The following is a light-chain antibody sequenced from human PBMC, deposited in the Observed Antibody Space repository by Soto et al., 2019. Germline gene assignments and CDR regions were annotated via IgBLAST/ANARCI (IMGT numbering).Light chain of an antibody. CDR2: EVT. CDR3: TSYAGSSKHLV. Sequence: QSALTQPRSVSGSPGQSVTISCTGTSSDVGGYNYVSWYQHHPGKAPKLMIYEVTKRPSGVPDRFSGSKSGNTASLTVSGLQAEDEADFYCTSYAGSSKHLVFGGGTKVTVL. V-gene: IGLV2-8*01. J-gene: IGLJ2*01. CDR1: SSDVGGYNY.